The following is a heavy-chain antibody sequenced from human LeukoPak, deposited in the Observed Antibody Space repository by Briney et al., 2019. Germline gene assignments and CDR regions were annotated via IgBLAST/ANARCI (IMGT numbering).Heavy chain of an antibody. CDR2: ITSSSTYI. Sequence: GSLRLSCAASGFAFSSYSMNWVRQAPGKGLEWVSSITSSSTYIHYADSVKGRFTITRDNAKNSLYLQMNSLRAEDTAVYYCARDLAFYYYDSSGYFGAFDIWGQGTMVTVSS. CDR1: GFAFSSYS. D-gene: IGHD3-22*01. V-gene: IGHV3-21*01. J-gene: IGHJ3*02. CDR3: ARDLAFYYYDSSGYFGAFDI.